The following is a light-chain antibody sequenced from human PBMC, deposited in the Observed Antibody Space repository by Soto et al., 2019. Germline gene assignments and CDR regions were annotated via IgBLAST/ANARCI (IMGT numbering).Light chain of an antibody. CDR2: SNN. Sequence: QSVLTQPPSASGTPGQRVTISCSGGSSNIGSNAVTWYRQLPGTAPKLLIYSNNQRPSGVPDRFSGSKSGISASLAISGLQSDDEADYYCAALDDNPNGLYVFASGPKVTVL. CDR3: AALDDNPNGLYV. V-gene: IGLV1-44*01. CDR1: SSNIGSNA. J-gene: IGLJ1*01.